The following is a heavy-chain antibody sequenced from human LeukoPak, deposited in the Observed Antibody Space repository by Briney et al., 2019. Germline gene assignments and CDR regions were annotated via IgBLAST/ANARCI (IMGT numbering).Heavy chain of an antibody. CDR3: ARDRVVVVPAAIDYYYGMDV. CDR2: IIPILGIA. V-gene: IGHV1-69*04. D-gene: IGHD2-2*01. J-gene: IGHJ6*02. Sequence: SVKASCKASGGTFSSYTISWVRQAPGQGLEWMGRIIPILGIANYAQKFQGRVTITADKSTSTAYMELSSLRSEDTAVYYCARDRVVVVPAAIDYYYGMDVWGQGTTVTASS. CDR1: GGTFSSYT.